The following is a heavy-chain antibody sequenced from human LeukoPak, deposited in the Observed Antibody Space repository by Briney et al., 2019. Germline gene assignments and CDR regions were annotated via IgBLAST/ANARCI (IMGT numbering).Heavy chain of an antibody. J-gene: IGHJ4*02. Sequence: PSETLSLTCTVSGGSISSSSYYWGWIRQPPGKGLEWIGSIYYSGSTYYNPSLKSRVTISVDTSKNQFSLKLSSVTAADTAVYYCASEMSLSTDYWGQGTLVTVSS. CDR2: IYYSGST. D-gene: IGHD5-24*01. CDR1: GGSISSSSYY. CDR3: ASEMSLSTDY. V-gene: IGHV4-39*01.